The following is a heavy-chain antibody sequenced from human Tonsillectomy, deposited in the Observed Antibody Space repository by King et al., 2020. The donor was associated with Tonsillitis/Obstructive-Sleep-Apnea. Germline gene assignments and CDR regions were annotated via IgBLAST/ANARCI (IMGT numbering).Heavy chain of an antibody. CDR1: GGSISSYY. Sequence: VQLQESGPGLVKPSETLSLTCTVSGGSISSYYWSWIRQPPGKGLEWIGYIYYSGSTNYNPSLKSRVTISVDTSKNQFSLKLSSVTAADTAVYYCARGYCSGGSCYSSPADHWYFDLWGRGTLVTVSS. D-gene: IGHD2-15*01. CDR2: IYYSGST. CDR3: ARGYCSGGSCYSSPADHWYFDL. J-gene: IGHJ2*01. V-gene: IGHV4-59*01.